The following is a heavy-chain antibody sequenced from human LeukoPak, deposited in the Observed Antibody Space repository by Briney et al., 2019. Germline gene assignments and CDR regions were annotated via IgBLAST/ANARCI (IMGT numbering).Heavy chain of an antibody. V-gene: IGHV3-23*01. CDR3: AKVLGMYGSSGYAWYFDY. Sequence: GGSLRLSCTASGFTFSSYAMSWVRQAPGKGLEWVSIISGSGYSTYYSDSVKGRFTISRDNSKNTLYLQMNSLRAEDTAVYYCAKVLGMYGSSGYAWYFDYWGQGTLVTVSS. CDR2: ISGSGYST. J-gene: IGHJ4*02. D-gene: IGHD6-25*01. CDR1: GFTFSSYA.